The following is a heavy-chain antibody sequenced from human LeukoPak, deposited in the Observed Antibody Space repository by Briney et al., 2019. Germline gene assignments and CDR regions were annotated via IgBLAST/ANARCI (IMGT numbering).Heavy chain of an antibody. CDR3: ASRMYYYYGMDV. CDR1: GGSFSDYY. Sequence: SETLSLTCAVYGGSFSDYYWSWIRQPPGKGLEWIGEIDHRESTTYNPSLKSRVTISVDTSKNQFSPKLNSVTAADTAVYYCASRMYYYYGMDVWGQGTTVIVSS. CDR2: IDHREST. J-gene: IGHJ6*02. V-gene: IGHV4-34*01.